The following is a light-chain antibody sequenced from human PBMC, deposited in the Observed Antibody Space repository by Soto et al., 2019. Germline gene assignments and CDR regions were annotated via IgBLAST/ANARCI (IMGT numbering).Light chain of an antibody. CDR2: DAS. Sequence: DIQITQSPSTLSASVGDRVSITCRASQRVNTCLAWYQQKPGKAPTLLIYDASSLQSGVPSRFSGSGSGTELTLTISSLQPDDFATYYCQHYNSYSEAFGQGTKVDIK. CDR3: QHYNSYSEA. CDR1: QRVNTC. J-gene: IGKJ1*01. V-gene: IGKV1-5*01.